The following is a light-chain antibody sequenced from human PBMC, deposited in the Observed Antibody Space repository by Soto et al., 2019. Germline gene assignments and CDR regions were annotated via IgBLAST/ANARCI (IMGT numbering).Light chain of an antibody. CDR1: SSDVGGYDY. CDR2: EVS. Sequence: QSVLTQPPSASGSPGQSVAISCTGTSSDVGGYDYVSWYQRHPGKAPQLIIYEVSKRPSGVPDRFSGSKSGNTASLTVSGLQAEDEADYYCSSYAGSNNLIFGGGTKVTVL. V-gene: IGLV2-8*01. CDR3: SSYAGSNNLI. J-gene: IGLJ2*01.